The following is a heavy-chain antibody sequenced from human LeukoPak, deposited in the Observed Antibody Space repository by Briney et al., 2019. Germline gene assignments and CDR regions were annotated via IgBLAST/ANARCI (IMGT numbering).Heavy chain of an antibody. CDR1: GGSFSGYY. D-gene: IGHD3-3*01. CDR3: ARLPYYDFWTPSNYFDY. CDR2: INHSGST. J-gene: IGHJ4*02. Sequence: SETLSLTCAVYGGSFSGYYWSWIRQPPGKGLEWIGEINHSGSTNYNPSLKSRVTISVDTSKNQFSLNLSSVTAADTAVYYCARLPYYDFWTPSNYFDYWGQGTLVTVSS. V-gene: IGHV4-34*01.